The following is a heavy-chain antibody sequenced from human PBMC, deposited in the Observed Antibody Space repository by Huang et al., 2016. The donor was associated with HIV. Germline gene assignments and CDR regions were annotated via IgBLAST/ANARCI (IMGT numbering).Heavy chain of an antibody. V-gene: IGHV4-34*01. Sequence: QLQLQQWGAGLLKPSGTLSLTCAVYGGSFLGYYGSWLRQPPGTGLAWIGEINHSGSSNYTPSLKSRVTISVDTAKNQFSLKLSSVTAADTAVYYCARILMYYNSSGYGFDYWGQGTLVTVSS. D-gene: IGHD3-22*01. CDR2: INHSGSS. J-gene: IGHJ4*02. CDR1: GGSFLGYY. CDR3: ARILMYYNSSGYGFDY.